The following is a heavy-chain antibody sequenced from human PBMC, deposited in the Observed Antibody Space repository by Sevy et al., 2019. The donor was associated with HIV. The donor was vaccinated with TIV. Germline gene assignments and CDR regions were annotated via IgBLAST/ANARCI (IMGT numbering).Heavy chain of an antibody. CDR1: GFTFSSYG. J-gene: IGHJ3*02. V-gene: IGHV3-33*01. CDR2: IWYDGSNK. CDR3: ASCIGWYDAFAI. D-gene: IGHD6-19*01. Sequence: GGSLRLSCAASGFTFSSYGMHWVRQAPGKGLEWVAVIWYDGSNKYYADSVKGRFTISRDNSKNTLYLQMNSLRAEDTAAYYCASCIGWYDAFAIWGQGTMVTVSS.